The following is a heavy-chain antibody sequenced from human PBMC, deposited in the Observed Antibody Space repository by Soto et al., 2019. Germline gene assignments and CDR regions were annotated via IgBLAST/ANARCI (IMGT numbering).Heavy chain of an antibody. CDR2: INPTGGST. J-gene: IGHJ3*02. V-gene: IGHV1-46*01. D-gene: IGHD3-22*01. Sequence: ASVKVSCKTSGYTFTIYYMHWVRQAPGQGLEWMGIINPTGGSTNYAQSFQGRVTMTRDMSTTTVYMELSSLRSEDTAVYYCATPLLHDAFDIWGQGTMVTVSS. CDR3: ATPLLHDAFDI. CDR1: GYTFTIYY.